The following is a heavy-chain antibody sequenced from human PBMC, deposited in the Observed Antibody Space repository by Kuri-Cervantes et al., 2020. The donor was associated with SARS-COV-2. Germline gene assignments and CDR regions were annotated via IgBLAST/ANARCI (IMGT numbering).Heavy chain of an antibody. V-gene: IGHV1-18*01. CDR3: ARILRGDYYYGMDV. J-gene: IGHJ6*02. D-gene: IGHD3-10*01. CDR1: GYTFTSYD. Sequence: ASAKVSCKASGYTFTSYDINWVRQATGQGLEWMGWISAYNGNTNYEQKLQGRVTMTTDTSTSTACMELRSLRSADTAVYYCARILRGDYYYGMDVWGQGTTVTVSS. CDR2: ISAYNGNT.